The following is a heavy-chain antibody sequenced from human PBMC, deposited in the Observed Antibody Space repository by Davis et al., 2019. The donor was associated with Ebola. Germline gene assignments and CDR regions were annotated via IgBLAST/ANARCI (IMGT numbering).Heavy chain of an antibody. CDR1: GYTFTSYA. CDR2: INTSTGNP. Sequence: AASVKVSCKASGYTFTSYAMNWVRQAPGQGPEWMGWINTSTGNPTYAQGFTGRFVFSLDTSVSTAYLQISSLKAEDTAVYYCARAQYCSAGSCYSTYWGQGTLVTVSS. J-gene: IGHJ4*02. D-gene: IGHD2-15*01. V-gene: IGHV7-4-1*02. CDR3: ARAQYCSAGSCYSTY.